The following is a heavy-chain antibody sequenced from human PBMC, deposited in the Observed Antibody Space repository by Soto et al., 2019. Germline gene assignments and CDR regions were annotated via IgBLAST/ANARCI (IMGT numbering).Heavy chain of an antibody. Sequence: HVQLVQSGAEVKKPGASVKVSCKASGYTFSSYGISWVRQAPGQGLEWMGWITAYNGNTNYAQKLQGRGTMTTDTSTSTDYMDLRSLRSDDTAVYYCARDRGLARAPWGYWGQGTLVTVSS. V-gene: IGHV1-18*01. D-gene: IGHD7-27*01. CDR1: GYTFSSYG. CDR2: ITAYNGNT. CDR3: ARDRGLARAPWGY. J-gene: IGHJ4*02.